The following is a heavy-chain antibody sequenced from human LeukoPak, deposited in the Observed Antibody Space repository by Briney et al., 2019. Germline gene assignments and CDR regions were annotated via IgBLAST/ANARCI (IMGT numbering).Heavy chain of an antibody. Sequence: GGSLRLSCAASGFTFSSYSMNWVRQAQGKGLEWVSSISSSSSYIYYADSVKGRFTISRDNAKNSLYLQMNSLRAEDTAVYYCASYCSSTSCYTGDYWGQGTLVTVSS. CDR2: ISSSSSYI. V-gene: IGHV3-21*01. CDR3: ASYCSSTSCYTGDY. CDR1: GFTFSSYS. D-gene: IGHD2-2*02. J-gene: IGHJ4*02.